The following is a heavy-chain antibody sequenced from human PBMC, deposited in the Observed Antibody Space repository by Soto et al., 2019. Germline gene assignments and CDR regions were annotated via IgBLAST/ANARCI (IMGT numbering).Heavy chain of an antibody. CDR2: IKGDGSSL. J-gene: IGHJ6*02. CDR3: ARGLKNYYGVDV. Sequence: EVKVVESGGGLVQPGGSLRLSCAASGFTFTTYWMHWVCQVPGKGLVWVSRIKGDGSSLSYADSVKGRFTISRDNVENTVYLQMGSLRADDTAVYYCARGLKNYYGVDVWGQGTTVTVSS. V-gene: IGHV3-74*01. CDR1: GFTFTTYW.